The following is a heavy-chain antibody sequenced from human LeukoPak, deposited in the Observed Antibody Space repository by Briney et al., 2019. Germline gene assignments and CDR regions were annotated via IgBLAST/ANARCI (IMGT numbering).Heavy chain of an antibody. CDR2: IYYSGST. CDR1: GGSISSYY. V-gene: IGHV4-59*01. CDR3: ARWYNDTLANWFDP. D-gene: IGHD3-9*01. J-gene: IGHJ5*02. Sequence: SETLSLTCTVSGGSISSYYWSWIRQPPGKGLEWIGYIYYSGSTNYNPSLKSRVTISVDTSKNQFSLKLSSVTAADTAVYYCARWYNDTLANWFDPWGQGTLVTVSS.